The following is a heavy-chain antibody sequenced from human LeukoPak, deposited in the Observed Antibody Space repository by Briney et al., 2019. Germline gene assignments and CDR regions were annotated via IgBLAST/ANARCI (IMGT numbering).Heavy chain of an antibody. J-gene: IGHJ4*02. CDR3: ARGGMGIQLWSFDF. CDR1: GYTFSSYY. CDR2: INPTGGST. Sequence: ASVKVSRKASGYTFSSYYIHWVRQAPGQGLEWMGIINPTGGSTTYAQNLQGRITMTSDTFTGTVYMELSSLRSEDTAVYYCARGGMGIQLWSFDFWGQGTLVTVSS. D-gene: IGHD5-18*01. V-gene: IGHV1-46*01.